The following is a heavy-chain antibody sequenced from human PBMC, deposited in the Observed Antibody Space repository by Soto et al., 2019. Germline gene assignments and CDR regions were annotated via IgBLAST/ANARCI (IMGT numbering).Heavy chain of an antibody. J-gene: IGHJ6*03. CDR2: ISSSSSTI. V-gene: IGHV3-48*01. CDR1: GFTFSSYS. Sequence: EVQLVESGGGLVQPGGSLRLSCAASGFTFSSYSMNWVRQAPGKGLEWVSYISSSSSTIYYADSVKGRFTISRDNDKNSLYLQMNSLRAEDTAVYYCARENLYYDFWSGYYYYYYYMDVWGKGTTVTVSS. D-gene: IGHD3-3*01. CDR3: ARENLYYDFWSGYYYYYYYMDV.